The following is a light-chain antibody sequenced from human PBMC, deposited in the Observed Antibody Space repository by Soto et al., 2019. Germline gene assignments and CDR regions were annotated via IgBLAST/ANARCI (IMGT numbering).Light chain of an antibody. J-gene: IGLJ2*01. Sequence: QSALTQPASVSGSPGQSITISCSGTRGDIGAYNYVSWFQQSPGKAPKLIIYEVTNRPSGVSNRFSGSKSGNTASLTISGLQAEDEADYYCCSLTTTTSLVFGGGTKVTVL. CDR1: RGDIGAYNY. CDR3: CSLTTTTSLV. CDR2: EVT. V-gene: IGLV2-14*01.